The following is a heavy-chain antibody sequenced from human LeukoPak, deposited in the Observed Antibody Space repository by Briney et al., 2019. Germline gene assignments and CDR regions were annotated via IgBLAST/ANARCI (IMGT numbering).Heavy chain of an antibody. D-gene: IGHD2-15*01. CDR1: GGSISSGGYY. Sequence: SETLSLTCTVSGGSISSGGYYWSWIRQHPGKGLGWIGYIYYSGSTYYNPSLKSRVTISVDTSKNQFSLKLSSVTAADTAVYYCARDRRWYDKAPRRDYYYGMDVWGQGTTVTVSS. J-gene: IGHJ6*02. V-gene: IGHV4-31*03. CDR2: IYYSGST. CDR3: ARDRRWYDKAPRRDYYYGMDV.